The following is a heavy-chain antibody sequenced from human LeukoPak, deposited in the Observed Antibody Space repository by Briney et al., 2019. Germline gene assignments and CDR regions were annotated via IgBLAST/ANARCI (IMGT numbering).Heavy chain of an antibody. J-gene: IGHJ4*02. V-gene: IGHV3-23*01. CDR2: ISGSGGET. CDR1: GFTFSSYA. CDR3: AKRRYCSGASCRLFDF. D-gene: IGHD2-15*01. Sequence: PGGSLRLSCAASGFTFSSYAMSWVRQAPGKGLEWVSAISGSGGETYYADSVKGRFTISRDNSENTLSLQMNSLRAEDTAVYYCAKRRYCSGASCRLFDFWGQGTLVTVPS.